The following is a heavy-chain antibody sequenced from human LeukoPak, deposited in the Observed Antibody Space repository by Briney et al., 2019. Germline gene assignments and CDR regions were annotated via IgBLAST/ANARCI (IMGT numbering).Heavy chain of an antibody. Sequence: SETLSLTCTVSGGSISSYYWSLIRQPPGKGLEWIGDIYYSGSTNYNPSLKSRVTISVDTSKNQFSLKLSSVTAADTAVYYCARSGGGSGSYYSRRYYYGMDVWGQGTTVTVSS. CDR2: IYYSGST. V-gene: IGHV4-59*08. D-gene: IGHD3-10*01. CDR3: ARSGGGSGSYYSRRYYYGMDV. J-gene: IGHJ6*02. CDR1: GGSISSYY.